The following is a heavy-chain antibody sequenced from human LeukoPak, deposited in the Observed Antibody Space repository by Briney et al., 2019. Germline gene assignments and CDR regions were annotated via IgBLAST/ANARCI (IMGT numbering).Heavy chain of an antibody. Sequence: PSQTLSLTCTVSGGSISSGDYYWSWIRQPPGKGLEWIGYIYYSGSTYYNPSLKSRVTISVDTSKNQFSLKLSSVTAADTAVYYCARGDRHLYDDGYFDYWGQGTLVTVSS. D-gene: IGHD2/OR15-2a*01. CDR1: GGSISSGDYY. CDR2: IYYSGST. CDR3: ARGDRHLYDDGYFDY. J-gene: IGHJ4*02. V-gene: IGHV4-30-4*01.